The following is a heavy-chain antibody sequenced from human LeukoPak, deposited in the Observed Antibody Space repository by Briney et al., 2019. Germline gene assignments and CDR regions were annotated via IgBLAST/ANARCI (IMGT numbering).Heavy chain of an antibody. D-gene: IGHD1/OR15-1a*01. CDR3: ARDPGRTGFDY. CDR2: IKQDGSGL. J-gene: IGHJ4*02. CDR1: GFTFNNYW. V-gene: IGHV3-7*03. Sequence: PGGSLRLSCAASGFTFNNYWMSWVRQAPGKGLEWVDNIKQDGSGLYYVESVKGRFTISRDNAKNSLYLRMTSLRAEDTAVYYCARDPGRTGFDYWGQGTLVTVSS.